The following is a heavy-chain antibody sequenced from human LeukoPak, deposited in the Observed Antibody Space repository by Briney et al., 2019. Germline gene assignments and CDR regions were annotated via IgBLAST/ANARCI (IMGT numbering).Heavy chain of an antibody. CDR2: ISVTTTFI. CDR1: GFNLSNYN. J-gene: IGHJ4*02. V-gene: IGHV3-21*04. CDR3: AKDSGYYYDSSGLFDY. Sequence: GGSLRLSCAASGFNLSNYNMNWVRQVPGKGLEWVSSISVTTTFIYYADSVKGRFTISRDNAKNSLYLQMNSLRVEDTALYYCAKDSGYYYDSSGLFDYWGQGTLVTVS. D-gene: IGHD3-22*01.